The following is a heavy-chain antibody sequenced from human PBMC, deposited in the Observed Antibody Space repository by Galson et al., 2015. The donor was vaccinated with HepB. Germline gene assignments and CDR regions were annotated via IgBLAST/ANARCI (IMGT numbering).Heavy chain of an antibody. CDR1: GFTFSNYW. Sequence: SLRLSCAASGFTFSNYWMSWVRQAPGKGLEWVASIMQDGSEKYYVDSVKGRFTISRDNAKNSLYLQMSSLRAEDTAVYYCWGLLDYWGQGTLVTASS. J-gene: IGHJ4*02. CDR3: WGLLDY. D-gene: IGHD3-16*01. CDR2: IMQDGSEK. V-gene: IGHV3-7*03.